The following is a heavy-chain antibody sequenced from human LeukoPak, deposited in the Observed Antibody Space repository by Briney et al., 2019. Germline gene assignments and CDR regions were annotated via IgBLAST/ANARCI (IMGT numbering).Heavy chain of an antibody. Sequence: GGSLRLSCAASGFTVSSNYMSWVRQAPGKGLEWVSVIYSGGSTYYADSVKGRFTISRDNSKNTLYLQMNSLRAEDTVVYYCARGEGATDFDYWGQGTLVTVSS. CDR1: GFTVSSNY. D-gene: IGHD1-26*01. CDR2: IYSGGST. J-gene: IGHJ4*02. CDR3: ARGEGATDFDY. V-gene: IGHV3-53*01.